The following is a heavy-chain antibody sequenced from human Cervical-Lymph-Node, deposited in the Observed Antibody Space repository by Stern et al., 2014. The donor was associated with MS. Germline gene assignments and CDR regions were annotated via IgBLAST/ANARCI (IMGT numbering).Heavy chain of an antibody. CDR2: IKSNADGAKT. Sequence: EVQLVESGGGLVKPGGSLRLSCAASGFTFRNAWMTWIRQAPGPGLARVGRIKSNADGAKTDYAAPVKGRFTISRDDSKNTLYLQINSLKTEDTAVYYCTSLDRSYPYYYYGMDVWGQGTTVTVSS. D-gene: IGHD1-26*01. J-gene: IGHJ6*02. CDR3: TSLDRSYPYYYYGMDV. V-gene: IGHV3-15*01. CDR1: GFTFRNAW.